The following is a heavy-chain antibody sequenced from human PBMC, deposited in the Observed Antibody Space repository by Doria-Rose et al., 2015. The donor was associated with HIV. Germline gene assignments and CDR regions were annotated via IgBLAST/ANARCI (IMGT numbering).Heavy chain of an antibody. Sequence: QITLKESGPVLVKPTETLTLTCTVSGVSLSSPGMGVSWIRQPPGKALEWPANIFSDDERSYKTSLKSRLTISRGTSNSQVVLTMTDMDPVDTATYYCARIKSSRWYHKYYFDFWGQGTLVIVSA. CDR2: IFSDDER. J-gene: IGHJ4*02. CDR1: GVSLSSPGMG. V-gene: IGHV2-26*01. CDR3: ARIKSSRWYHKYYFDF. D-gene: IGHD6-13*01.